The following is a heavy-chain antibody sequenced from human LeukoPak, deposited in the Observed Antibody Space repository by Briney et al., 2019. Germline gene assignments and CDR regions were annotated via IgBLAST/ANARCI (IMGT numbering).Heavy chain of an antibody. CDR1: GFPFSTYW. Sequence: GGSLRLSCAVSGFPFSTYWMTWVRRAPGKGLEWVAFIRYDGTNKYYADSVKGRFTISRDNSKNTLYLQMNSLRAEDTAVYYCARDLVRKATVTTNLDYWGQGTLVTVSS. CDR2: IRYDGTNK. CDR3: ARDLVRKATVTTNLDY. D-gene: IGHD4-17*01. J-gene: IGHJ4*02. V-gene: IGHV3-30*02.